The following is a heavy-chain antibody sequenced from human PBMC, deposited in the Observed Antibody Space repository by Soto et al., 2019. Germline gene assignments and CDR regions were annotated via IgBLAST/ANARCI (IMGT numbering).Heavy chain of an antibody. J-gene: IGHJ5*02. D-gene: IGHD1-26*01. Sequence: SVKVSCKASGGTFSSYASSWVRQAPGQGLEWMGGIIPIFGTANYAQKFQGRVTITADESTSTAYMELSSLRSEDTAVYYCARTRVGASWFDPWGQGTLVTVSS. CDR3: ARTRVGASWFDP. V-gene: IGHV1-69*13. CDR1: GGTFSSYA. CDR2: IIPIFGTA.